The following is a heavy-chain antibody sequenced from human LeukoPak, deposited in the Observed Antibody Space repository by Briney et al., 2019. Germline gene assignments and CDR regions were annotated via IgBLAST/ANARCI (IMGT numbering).Heavy chain of an antibody. CDR2: ISYDGSSK. CDR3: ARGDGYNFFDY. J-gene: IGHJ4*02. V-gene: IGHV3-30*14. CDR1: GFTFSNFA. Sequence: GGSLRLSCSASGFTFSNFALHWVRQAPGMGLEWVAAISYDGSSKYYADSVKGRFTISRDNSENTLYLQMKSLRAEDTAVYYCARGDGYNFFDYWGQGTLVTVSS. D-gene: IGHD5-24*01.